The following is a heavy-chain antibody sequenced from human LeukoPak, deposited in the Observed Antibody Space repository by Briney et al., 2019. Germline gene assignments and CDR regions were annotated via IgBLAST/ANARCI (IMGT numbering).Heavy chain of an antibody. CDR3: ARALMGKYSYGDTDDY. Sequence: GGSLRLSCAASGFTFSSYSMNWVRQAPGKGLEWVSSISSSSSYIYYADSVKGRFTISRDNAKNSLYLQMNSLRAEDTAVYYCARALMGKYSYGDTDDYWGRGTLVTVSS. CDR1: GFTFSSYS. J-gene: IGHJ4*02. V-gene: IGHV3-21*01. D-gene: IGHD5-18*01. CDR2: ISSSSSYI.